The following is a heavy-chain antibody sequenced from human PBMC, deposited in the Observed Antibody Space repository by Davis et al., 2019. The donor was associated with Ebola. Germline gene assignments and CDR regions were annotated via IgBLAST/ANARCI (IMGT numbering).Heavy chain of an antibody. V-gene: IGHV3-48*03. CDR1: GFTFSSYE. CDR2: ISSSGSTI. J-gene: IGHJ4*02. CDR3: AKVLDLFFDY. D-gene: IGHD2/OR15-2a*01. Sequence: GGSLRLSCAASGFTFSSYEMNWVRQAPGKGLEWVSYISSSGSTIYYADSVKGRFTISRDNSKNTLYLQMNSLRAEDTAVYYCAKVLDLFFDYWGQGTLVTVSS.